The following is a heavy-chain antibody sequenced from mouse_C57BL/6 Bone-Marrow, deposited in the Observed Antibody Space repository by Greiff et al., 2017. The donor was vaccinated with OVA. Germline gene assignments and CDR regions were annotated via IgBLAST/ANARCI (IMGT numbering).Heavy chain of an antibody. CDR3: TADPAWFAY. Sequence: VQLQQSGAELVRPGASVKLSCTASGFNIKDDYMHWVQQRPEQGLEWIGWIDPENGDTEYASKFQGRAPITADTSSNTADLQLSSLTSEDTAVYYCTADPAWFAYWGQGTLVTVSA. V-gene: IGHV14-4*01. J-gene: IGHJ3*01. CDR1: GFNIKDDY. CDR2: IDPENGDT.